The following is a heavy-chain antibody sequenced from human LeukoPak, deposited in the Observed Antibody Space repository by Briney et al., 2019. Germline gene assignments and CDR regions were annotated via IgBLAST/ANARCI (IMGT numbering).Heavy chain of an antibody. Sequence: GGSLRLSCAASGFTSSGSAMHWVRQAPGKGLEWVGRIRSKANSYATAYAASVKGRFTISRDDSRNTAYLQMNSLKTEDTAVYYCTRVGSSTDYWGQGTLVTVSS. V-gene: IGHV3-73*01. J-gene: IGHJ4*02. CDR3: TRVGSSTDY. CDR2: IRSKANSYAT. CDR1: GFTSSGSA. D-gene: IGHD1-26*01.